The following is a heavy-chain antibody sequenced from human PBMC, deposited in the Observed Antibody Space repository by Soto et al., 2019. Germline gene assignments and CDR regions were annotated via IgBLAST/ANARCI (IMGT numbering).Heavy chain of an antibody. D-gene: IGHD2-21*02. J-gene: IGHJ6*02. Sequence: AGSLRLSCAISGFTFRGYGMHWVRQPPGEGLEWLAVISNDGNNKFFADSVKGRLTLSRDNARNTLYLQINSLRAEDTAVYFCGKDTLDCSGGDCPLYYYYGMDVWGQGTTVTVSS. V-gene: IGHV3-30*18. CDR2: ISNDGNNK. CDR1: GFTFRGYG. CDR3: GKDTLDCSGGDCPLYYYYGMDV.